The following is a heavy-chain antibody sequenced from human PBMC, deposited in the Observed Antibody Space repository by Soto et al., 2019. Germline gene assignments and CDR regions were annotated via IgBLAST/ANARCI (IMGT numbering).Heavy chain of an antibody. V-gene: IGHV1-46*01. CDR3: AREDTVVVPANYGMDV. D-gene: IGHD2-2*01. Sequence: ASVNVSCKSSGYTFTSYYIHWVRQAPGQGLEWMGIINPSGGSTSYAQKFQGRVTMTRDTSTSTVYMELSSLRSEDTAVYYCAREDTVVVPANYGMDVWGQGTTVTVSS. CDR2: INPSGGST. CDR1: GYTFTSYY. J-gene: IGHJ6*02.